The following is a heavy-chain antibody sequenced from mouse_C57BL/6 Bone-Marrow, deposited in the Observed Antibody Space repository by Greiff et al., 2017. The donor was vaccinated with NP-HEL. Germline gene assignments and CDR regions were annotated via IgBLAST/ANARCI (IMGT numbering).Heavy chain of an antibody. CDR2: IDPSDSYT. CDR3: ARYPFTTCHAMDY. CDR1: GYTFTSYW. D-gene: IGHD1-1*01. V-gene: IGHV1-50*01. Sequence: VQLQQPGAELVKPGASVKLSCKASGYTFTSYWMQWVKQRPGQGLEWIGEIDPSDSYTNYNQKFKGKATLTVDTSSSTAYMQLSSLTSEDSAVYYCARYPFTTCHAMDYWGQGTSVTVSS. J-gene: IGHJ4*01.